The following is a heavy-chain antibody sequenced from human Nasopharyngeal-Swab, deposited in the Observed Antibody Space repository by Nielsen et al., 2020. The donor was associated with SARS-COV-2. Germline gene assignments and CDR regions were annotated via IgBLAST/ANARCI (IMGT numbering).Heavy chain of an antibody. V-gene: IGHV4-39*07. CDR1: GGSISSGSYY. CDR3: ASGVPRYCTNGVCYIGWFDP. J-gene: IGHJ5*02. CDR2: IYYSGST. D-gene: IGHD2-8*01. Sequence: SETLSLTCTVSGGSISSGSYYWGWIRQPPGKGLEWIGSIYYSGSTYYNPSLKSRVTISVDTSKNQFSLKLSSVTAADTAVYYCASGVPRYCTNGVCYIGWFDPWGQGTLVTVSS.